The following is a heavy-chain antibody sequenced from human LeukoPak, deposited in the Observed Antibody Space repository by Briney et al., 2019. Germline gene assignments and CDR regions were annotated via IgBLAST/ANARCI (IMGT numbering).Heavy chain of an antibody. J-gene: IGHJ3*02. D-gene: IGHD6-19*01. Sequence: GASVKVSCKASGYTFTCYYMHWVRQAPGQGLEWMGRINPNSGGTNYAQKLQGRVTMTTDTSTSTAYMELRSLRSDDTAVYYCARDRAVAVLGAFDIWGQGTMVTVSS. V-gene: IGHV1-2*06. CDR2: INPNSGGT. CDR1: GYTFTCYY. CDR3: ARDRAVAVLGAFDI.